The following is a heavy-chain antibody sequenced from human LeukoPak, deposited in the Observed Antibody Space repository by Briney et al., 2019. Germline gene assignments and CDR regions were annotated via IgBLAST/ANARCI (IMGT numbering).Heavy chain of an antibody. V-gene: IGHV3-9*01. CDR1: GFTFDDYA. J-gene: IGHJ5*02. D-gene: IGHD4-17*01. CDR3: AKDTNDYGDGWFDP. Sequence: RSGGSLRLSCAASGFTFDDYAMHWVRQAPGKGLEWVSGISWNSGSIGYADSVKGRFTISRDNAKNSLYLQMNSLRAEDTALYYCAKDTNDYGDGWFDPWGQGTLVTVSS. CDR2: ISWNSGSI.